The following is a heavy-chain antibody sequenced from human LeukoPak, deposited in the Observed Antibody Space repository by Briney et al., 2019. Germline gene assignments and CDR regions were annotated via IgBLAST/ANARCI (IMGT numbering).Heavy chain of an antibody. CDR3: AKCFSSGFDY. V-gene: IGHV3-30*18. CDR2: ISYDGSNK. CDR1: GLTFSSYG. D-gene: IGHD3-22*01. Sequence: GGSLRLSCAASGLTFSSYGMHWVRQAPGKGLEWVAVISYDGSNKYYADSVKGRFTISRDNSKNTLYLQMNSLRAEDTAVYYCAKCFSSGFDYWGQGTLVTVSS. J-gene: IGHJ4*02.